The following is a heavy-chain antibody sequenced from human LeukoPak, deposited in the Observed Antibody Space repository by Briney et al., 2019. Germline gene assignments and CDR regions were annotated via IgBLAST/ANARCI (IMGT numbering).Heavy chain of an antibody. D-gene: IGHD5-18*01. Sequence: GGSLRLSCAASGFTFSDYYMSWIRQAPGKGLEWVSYISDSGSNTYYGDSVKGRFTVSRDNAKNSLYLQMNSLRVEDTAVYYCAKPGFRTWIQFWGQGTLVTVSS. CDR1: GFTFSDYY. J-gene: IGHJ4*02. V-gene: IGHV3-11*01. CDR3: AKPGFRTWIQF. CDR2: ISDSGSNT.